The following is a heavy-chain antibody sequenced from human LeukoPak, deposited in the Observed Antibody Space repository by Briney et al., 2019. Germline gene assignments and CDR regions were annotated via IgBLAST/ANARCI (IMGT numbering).Heavy chain of an antibody. D-gene: IGHD2-15*01. V-gene: IGHV5-51*01. CDR1: GYSFTSYW. J-gene: IGHJ4*02. Sequence: GESLKISCKGSGYSFTSYWIGWVRQMPGKGLEWMGIIYPGDSDTRYSPSFQGQVTISADKSISTAYLEWSSLKASDTAVYYCARHLPYCSGGSCLGTDYWGQGTLVTVSS. CDR2: IYPGDSDT. CDR3: ARHLPYCSGGSCLGTDY.